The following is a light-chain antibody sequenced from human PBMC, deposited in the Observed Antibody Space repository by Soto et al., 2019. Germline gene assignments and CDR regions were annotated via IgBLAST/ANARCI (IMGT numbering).Light chain of an antibody. CDR1: QSVSSY. Sequence: EIVLTQSPVTLSLFPGERATLSCRASQSVSSYLAWYQQKPGQAPRLLIYDASNRVTGIPARFSGSGSGTDFTLTISSLEPEDFAVYYCQQRSSWPRAFGGGTKVEIK. V-gene: IGKV3-11*01. CDR3: QQRSSWPRA. J-gene: IGKJ4*01. CDR2: DAS.